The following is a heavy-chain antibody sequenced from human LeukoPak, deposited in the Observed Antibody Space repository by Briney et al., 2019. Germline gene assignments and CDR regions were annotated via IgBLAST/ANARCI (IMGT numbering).Heavy chain of an antibody. V-gene: IGHV3-23*01. CDR2: ITGFGTDT. D-gene: IGHD3-10*02. CDR1: AFAFKLSA. Sequence: PGGSLRLSCEASAFAFKLSAMNWVRQAPGKGLEWVSSITGFGTDTYYADSVKGRFTVSRDNSKSTLYLQMNRLRAEDTAVYYCARDRGPYVAIGNNWLDPWGQGTLVTVSS. CDR3: ARDRGPYVAIGNNWLDP. J-gene: IGHJ5*02.